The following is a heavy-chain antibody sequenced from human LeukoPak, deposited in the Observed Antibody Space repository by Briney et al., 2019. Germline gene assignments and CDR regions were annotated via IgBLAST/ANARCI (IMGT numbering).Heavy chain of an antibody. CDR1: GFTFSSFA. V-gene: IGHV3-23*01. J-gene: IGHJ6*02. Sequence: PGGSLRLSCAASGFTFSSFAMSWARQAPGKGLEWVSVISGSGDTTYYADSVKGRFTISRDNSKNTLYLQMNSLRVEDTAVYYCAKANSRDYCSGTSCYTYFYNGMDVWGQGTTVTVSS. CDR2: ISGSGDTT. CDR3: AKANSRDYCSGTSCYTYFYNGMDV. D-gene: IGHD2-2*01.